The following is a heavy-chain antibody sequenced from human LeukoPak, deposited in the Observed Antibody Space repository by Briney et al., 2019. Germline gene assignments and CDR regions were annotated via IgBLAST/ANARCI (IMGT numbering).Heavy chain of an antibody. D-gene: IGHD2-8*01. Sequence: GESLKISCKGSGYSFTSYWIGWVRQMPGKGLEWMGLIYPGDSDTRYSPSFQGQVTISADKSISTAYLQWGSLKASDTAMYYCARGDLVLMVYATHFDYWGQGTLVTVSS. V-gene: IGHV5-51*01. CDR1: GYSFTSYW. CDR3: ARGDLVLMVYATHFDY. J-gene: IGHJ4*02. CDR2: IYPGDSDT.